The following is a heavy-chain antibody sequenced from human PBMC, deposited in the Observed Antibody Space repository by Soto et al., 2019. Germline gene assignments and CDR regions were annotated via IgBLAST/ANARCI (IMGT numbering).Heavy chain of an antibody. CDR3: AKDEALIDDWLLYYNWFDP. Sequence: GGSLKLSCAASGFTFSSYAMSWVRQAPGKGLEWVSAISGSGGSTYYADSVKGRFTISRDNSKNTLYLQMNSLRAEDTAVYYCAKDEALIDDWLLYYNWFDPWGQGTLVTVSS. V-gene: IGHV3-23*01. CDR1: GFTFSSYA. J-gene: IGHJ5*02. D-gene: IGHD3-9*01. CDR2: ISGSGGST.